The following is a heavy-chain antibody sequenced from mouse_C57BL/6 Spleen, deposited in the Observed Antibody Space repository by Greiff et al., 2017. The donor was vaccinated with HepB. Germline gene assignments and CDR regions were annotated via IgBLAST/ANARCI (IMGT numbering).Heavy chain of an antibody. J-gene: IGHJ4*01. CDR3: ARSEGYYAMDY. CDR1: GYSFTGYF. V-gene: IGHV1-20*01. Sequence: VHVKQSGPELVKPGDSVKISCKASGYSFTGYFMNWVMQSHGKSLEWIGRINPYNGDTFYNQKFKGKATLTVDKSSSTAHMELRSLTSEDSAVYYCARSEGYYAMDYWGQGTSVTVSS. CDR2: INPYNGDT.